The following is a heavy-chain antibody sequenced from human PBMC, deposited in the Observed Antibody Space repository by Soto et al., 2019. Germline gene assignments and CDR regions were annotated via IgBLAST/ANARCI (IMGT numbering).Heavy chain of an antibody. V-gene: IGHV3-23*01. CDR1: GFTFTIFA. Sequence: GSLRPSCAASGFTFTIFAISFFRQSPWKWLEWVRVISGNGGSTYDADAVKGRVTISRDNSMVTLYLQMKSLRVEDTAIYYCAKEVTEDSTEDLGYWGQGTLFTVSS. CDR2: ISGNGGST. CDR3: AKEVTEDSTEDLGY. J-gene: IGHJ4*02. D-gene: IGHD2-15*01.